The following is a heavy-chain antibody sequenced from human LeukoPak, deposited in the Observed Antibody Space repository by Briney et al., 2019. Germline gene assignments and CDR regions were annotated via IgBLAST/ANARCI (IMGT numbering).Heavy chain of an antibody. J-gene: IGHJ4*02. V-gene: IGHV3-53*01. CDR2: IYSGGDT. CDR3: ARDQYSGYEGPSGY. Sequence: QPGGSLRLSCAASGFTVSSKYMTWVRQAPGKGLEWVSVIYSGGDTYYVDSVKGRFTISRDNSKNTLFLQMNSLRVEDTAVYYCARDQYSGYEGPSGYWGQGTLVTVSS. CDR1: GFTVSSKY. D-gene: IGHD5-12*01.